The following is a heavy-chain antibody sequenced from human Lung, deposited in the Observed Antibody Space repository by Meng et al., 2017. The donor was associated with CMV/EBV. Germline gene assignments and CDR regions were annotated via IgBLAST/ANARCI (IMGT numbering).Heavy chain of an antibody. V-gene: IGHV4-4*02. D-gene: IGHD3-22*01. J-gene: IGHJ3*02. Sequence: SETLSLXCVVSGGSISSSKWWSWVRQPPGKGLEWIGAIHHSGTTNYNTSLKSRVTMSVDRSKNHFSLSLTSVTAADTAVYFCARADSSYFDVSAYYPDAFDIWGQGXVVTVSS. CDR3: ARADSSYFDVSAYYPDAFDI. CDR2: IHHSGTT. CDR1: GGSISSSKW.